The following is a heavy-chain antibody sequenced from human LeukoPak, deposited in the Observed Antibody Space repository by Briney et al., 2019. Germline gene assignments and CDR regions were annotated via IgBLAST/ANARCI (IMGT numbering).Heavy chain of an antibody. CDR3: AKLTDIVTVVAATPFDY. Sequence: GGSLRLSCAASGFTFSSYAMSWVRQAPGKGLEWVSAISGSGGSTYYADSVKGRFTISRDNSKNTLYLQMNSLRAEDTAVYYCAKLTDIVTVVAATPFDYWGQGTLVTVSS. CDR1: GFTFSSYA. CDR2: ISGSGGST. J-gene: IGHJ4*02. D-gene: IGHD2-15*01. V-gene: IGHV3-23*01.